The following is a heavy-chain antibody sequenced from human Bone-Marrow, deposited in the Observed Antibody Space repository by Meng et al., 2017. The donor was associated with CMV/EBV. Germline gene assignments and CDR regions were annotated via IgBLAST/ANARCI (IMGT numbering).Heavy chain of an antibody. V-gene: IGHV3-30*04. CDR1: GFTFSSYA. CDR3: ASGRYYDFWSGYYTPPDLYYYYGMDV. Sequence: GGSLRLSCAASGFTFSSYAMHWVRQAPGKGLEWVAVISYDGSNKYYADSVKGRFTISRDNAKNSLYLQMNSLRAVDTAVYYCASGRYYDFWSGYYTPPDLYYYYGMDVWGQGTTVTVSS. D-gene: IGHD3-3*01. J-gene: IGHJ6*02. CDR2: ISYDGSNK.